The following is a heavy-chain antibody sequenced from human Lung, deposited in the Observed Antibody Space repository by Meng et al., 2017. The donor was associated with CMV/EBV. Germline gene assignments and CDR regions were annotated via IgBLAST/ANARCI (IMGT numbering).Heavy chain of an antibody. J-gene: IGHJ1*01. CDR1: GSSITNHNW. V-gene: IGHV4-4*02. D-gene: IGHD3-10*01. Sequence: QGHLRESGPALVNPSETPSLPCAVSGSSITNHNWWAWVRQPPGKGLEWIGEIPHRGSSAYNPSLKSRVSMSIDKSKNQFSLKLTSVTAADTAVYHCLRRSGGSVWGQGTLVTVSS. CDR3: LRRSGGSV. CDR2: IPHRGSS.